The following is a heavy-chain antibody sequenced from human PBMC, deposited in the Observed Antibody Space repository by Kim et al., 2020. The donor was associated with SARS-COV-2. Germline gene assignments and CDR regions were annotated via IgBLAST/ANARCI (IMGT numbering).Heavy chain of an antibody. CDR1: GYTFTTYR. D-gene: IGHD1-26*01. V-gene: IGHV1-18*01. CDR3: ARDLVGAKDAFDI. CDR2: ISPYNGNT. J-gene: IGHJ3*02. Sequence: ASVKVSCKASGYTFTTYRISWVRQAPGQGLEWMGWISPYNGNTDYAQKVQGRVTMTTDTSTNTAYVELRSLTSDDTAVYYCARDLVGAKDAFDIWGQGTLVTVSS.